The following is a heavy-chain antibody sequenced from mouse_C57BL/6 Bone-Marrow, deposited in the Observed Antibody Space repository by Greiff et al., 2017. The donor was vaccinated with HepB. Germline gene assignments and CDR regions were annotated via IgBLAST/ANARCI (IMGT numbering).Heavy chain of an antibody. D-gene: IGHD1-1*01. V-gene: IGHV14-3*01. Sequence: EVQLQQSVAELVRPGASVKLSCTASGFNFKNTYMHWVKQRPEQGLEWIGRIDPANGNTKYNPKFQGKATITADTSSNTAYLQLSSLTSEDTAIYYCARSSGYDFDYWGQGTTLTVSS. J-gene: IGHJ2*01. CDR1: GFNFKNTY. CDR2: IDPANGNT. CDR3: ARSSGYDFDY.